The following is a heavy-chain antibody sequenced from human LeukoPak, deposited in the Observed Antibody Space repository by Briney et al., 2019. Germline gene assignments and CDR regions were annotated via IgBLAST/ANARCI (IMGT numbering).Heavy chain of an antibody. CDR1: GFSFGDSA. D-gene: IGHD1-26*01. Sequence: GGSLRLSCTASGFSFGDSAVHWVRQASGKGLEWVGRVRSKTYGYATAYAASVKGWFTISRDDSKNTAYLQMNNLKTEDTAMYYCTSSGSYYFDYWGQGTLVTVSS. CDR2: VRSKTYGYAT. CDR3: TSSGSYYFDY. V-gene: IGHV3-73*01. J-gene: IGHJ4*02.